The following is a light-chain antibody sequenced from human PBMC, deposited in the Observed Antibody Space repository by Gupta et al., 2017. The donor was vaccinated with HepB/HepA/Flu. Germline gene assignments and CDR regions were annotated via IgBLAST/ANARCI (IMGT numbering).Light chain of an antibody. CDR3: QTWGTGFVV. CDR1: SGHSNYA. Sequence: QLLLTQSPSASASLGASVKLTCTLSSGHSNYAIAWHQQKPNQGPRYLMKLNSDGSHTKGDGIPDRFSGSSSGAERSLTISSLQSEDEAEYYCQTWGTGFVVFGGGTNLTVL. J-gene: IGLJ3*02. CDR2: LNSDGSH. V-gene: IGLV4-69*01.